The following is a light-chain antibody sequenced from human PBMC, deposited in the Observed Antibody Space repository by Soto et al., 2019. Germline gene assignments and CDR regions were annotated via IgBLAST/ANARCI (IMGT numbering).Light chain of an antibody. CDR3: SSYTSSSSYV. Sequence: QSVLTQPASVSGFPGQSITISCTGTSSDVGGYNYVSWYQQHPGKAPKLMIYDVSNRPAGVSNRFSGSKSGNTPSLTISGLQAEGEADYYCSSYTSSSSYVFGTGTKVTVL. V-gene: IGLV2-14*01. CDR2: DVS. CDR1: SSDVGGYNY. J-gene: IGLJ1*01.